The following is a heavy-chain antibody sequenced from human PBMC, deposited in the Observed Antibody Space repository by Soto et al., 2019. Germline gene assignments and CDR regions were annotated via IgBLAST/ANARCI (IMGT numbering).Heavy chain of an antibody. CDR1: GFTFSDYW. Sequence: GGSLRLSCAASGFTFSDYWMSWVRQAPGKGLEWVSSISWNSGNIDYADSVKGRFTVSRDNANNFLYLHMSSLRPEDTALYFCAKDVSITTSYLAHWGQGTLVTVSS. J-gene: IGHJ4*02. CDR2: ISWNSGNI. CDR3: AKDVSITTSYLAH. D-gene: IGHD1-1*01. V-gene: IGHV3-9*01.